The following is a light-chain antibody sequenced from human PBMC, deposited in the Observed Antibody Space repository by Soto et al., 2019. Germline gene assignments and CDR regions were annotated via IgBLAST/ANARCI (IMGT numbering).Light chain of an antibody. CDR1: SSNSGNNY. V-gene: IGLV1-47*01. CDR3: APWADTLSGPV. CDR2: RKD. J-gene: IGLJ2*01. Sequence: QSVLTQAPSASETPGQRVTISCSGSSSNSGNNYVYWYQQLPGAAPRLVMYRKDKRPTGVPDRFSGSKSGTSASLAISGLRSEDEAEYHCAPWADTLSGPVFGGGTKLTVL.